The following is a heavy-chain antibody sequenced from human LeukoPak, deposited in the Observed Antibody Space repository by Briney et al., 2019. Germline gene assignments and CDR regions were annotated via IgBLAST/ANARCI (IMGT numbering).Heavy chain of an antibody. CDR2: IYYSGST. J-gene: IGHJ4*02. Sequence: PSETLSLTCTVSGGSISSDSYYWGWIRQPPGKGLQWIGCIYYSGSTYYKPSLKSRVTISVDTSKNQFSLKLTSVTAADTAVYYCGRRSRSTWNYRRGDYWGQGTLVTVFS. CDR3: GRRSRSTWNYRRGDY. D-gene: IGHD1-7*01. CDR1: GGSISSDSYY. V-gene: IGHV4-39*01.